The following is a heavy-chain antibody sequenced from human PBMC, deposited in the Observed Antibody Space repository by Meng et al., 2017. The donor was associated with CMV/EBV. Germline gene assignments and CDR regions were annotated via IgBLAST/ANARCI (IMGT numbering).Heavy chain of an antibody. J-gene: IGHJ4*02. CDR2: IKSKTAGGTT. V-gene: IGHV3-15*01. D-gene: IGHD3-22*01. CDR3: TTVVGMIVVVI. Sequence: GGSLRLSCAASGFTFSNAWMSWVRQAPGKGLDWVGRIKSKTAGGTTDYAAPVKGRFTISRDDSKNTLYLQMNSLKTVDTAVYYCTTVVGMIVVVIWGQGTLVTVSS. CDR1: GFTFSNAW.